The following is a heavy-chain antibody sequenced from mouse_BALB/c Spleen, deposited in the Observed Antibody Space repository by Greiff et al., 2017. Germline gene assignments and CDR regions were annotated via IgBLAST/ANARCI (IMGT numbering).Heavy chain of an antibody. D-gene: IGHD2-1*01. V-gene: IGHV5-6-3*01. CDR3: SRDHGNYAMDY. CDR1: GFTFSRYG. Sequence: EVQLVESGGGLVQPGGSLKLSCAASGFTFSRYGMSWVRQTPDKRLELVATINSNGGSTYYPDSVKGRFNISRDTAKNNLYLKMSSLKSEDTAMYYCSRDHGNYAMDYWGQGTSDTVSS. J-gene: IGHJ4*01. CDR2: INSNGGST.